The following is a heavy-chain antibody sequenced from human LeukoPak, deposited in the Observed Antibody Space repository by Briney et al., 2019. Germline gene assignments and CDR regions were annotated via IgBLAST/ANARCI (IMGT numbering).Heavy chain of an antibody. CDR2: ISSSSSYI. CDR3: ARDQRQQLVRAIDY. V-gene: IGHV3-21*01. D-gene: IGHD6-13*01. CDR1: AFTFSSYS. Sequence: GGPLRLSCAASAFTFSSYSMNWVRQAPGKGLEWVSSISSSSSYIYYADSVKGRFTISRDNAKNSLYLQMNSLRAEDTAVYYCARDQRQQLVRAIDYWGQGTLVTVSS. J-gene: IGHJ4*02.